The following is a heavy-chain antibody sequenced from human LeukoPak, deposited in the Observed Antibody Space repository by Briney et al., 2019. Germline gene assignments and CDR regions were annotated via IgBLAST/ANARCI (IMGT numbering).Heavy chain of an antibody. J-gene: IGHJ4*02. V-gene: IGHV6-1*01. D-gene: IGHD1-1*01. CDR3: AILRTASSFDF. CDR2: TYYRSKWYH. Sequence: SQTLSLTCAISGDSVSSNSVTWNWIRQSPSRGLEWLGRTYYRSKWYHEYAVSVKSRITISPDTSKNQFSLQLNSVTPEDTAIYYCAILRTASSFDFWGQGTLVTVSS. CDR1: GDSVSSNSVT.